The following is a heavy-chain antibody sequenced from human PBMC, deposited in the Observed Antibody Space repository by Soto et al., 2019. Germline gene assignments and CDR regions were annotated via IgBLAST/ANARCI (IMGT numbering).Heavy chain of an antibody. D-gene: IGHD4-17*01. J-gene: IGHJ4*02. CDR1: GFTFSSYD. V-gene: IGHV3-13*01. CDR2: IGTAGDT. Sequence: ESGGGLVQPGGSLRLSCAASGFTFSSYDMHWVRQATGKGLEWVSAIGTAGDTYYPGSVKGRFTISRENAKNSLYLQMNSLRAGDTAVYYCARGGYGGDFDYWGQGTLVTVSS. CDR3: ARGGYGGDFDY.